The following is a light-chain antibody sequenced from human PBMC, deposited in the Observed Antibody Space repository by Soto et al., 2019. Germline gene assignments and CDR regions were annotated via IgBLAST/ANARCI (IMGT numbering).Light chain of an antibody. CDR2: TTV. J-gene: IGLJ3*02. Sequence: QTVVTQEPSLTVSPGGTVTLTCASSTGAVTSGHYPNWFQQKPGQAPRSLIYTTVNKHSWTPARFSGSLLGGKAALTLSGVQPEDEAEYYCLLYFGGSRVFGGGTQLTVL. V-gene: IGLV7-43*01. CDR3: LLYFGGSRV. CDR1: TGAVTSGHY.